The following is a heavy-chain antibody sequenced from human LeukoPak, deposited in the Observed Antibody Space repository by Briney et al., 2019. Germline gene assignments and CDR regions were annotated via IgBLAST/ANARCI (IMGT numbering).Heavy chain of an antibody. CDR3: ATALSSGAFDI. Sequence: PSETLSLTCTVSGGSISSYYWSWIRQPPGKGLEWIGYIYYSGSTNDNPSLKSRVTISVDTSKNQFSPKLSSVTAADTAVYYCATALSSGAFDIWGQGTMVTVSS. D-gene: IGHD2-2*01. J-gene: IGHJ3*02. CDR1: GGSISSYY. CDR2: IYYSGST. V-gene: IGHV4-59*01.